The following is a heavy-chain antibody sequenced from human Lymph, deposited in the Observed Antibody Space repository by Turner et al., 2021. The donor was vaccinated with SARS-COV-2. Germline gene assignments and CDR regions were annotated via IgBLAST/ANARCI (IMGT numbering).Heavy chain of an antibody. J-gene: IGHJ6*02. Sequence: QVQLVESGGGVVQPGRSLILSCAASGFTFSGYGMHWVRKAPGKGLEWVAVISYDGNNEHCADSVKGRFTISRDNSKNTLYLQMNRLRPDDTAVYYCAKDLSAGDYYYYYGMDVWGQGTTVTVSS. CDR2: ISYDGNNE. V-gene: IGHV3-30*18. D-gene: IGHD3-10*01. CDR3: AKDLSAGDYYYYYGMDV. CDR1: GFTFSGYG.